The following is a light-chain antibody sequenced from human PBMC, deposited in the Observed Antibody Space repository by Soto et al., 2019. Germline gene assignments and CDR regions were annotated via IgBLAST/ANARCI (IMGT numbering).Light chain of an antibody. CDR1: QSVNSGY. Sequence: IVLTQSPGTLSLSPGERATLSCRASQSVNSGYLAWYQQKPGQAPRLLIYATSIRTTDFTDRFSGSGSGTDFARTIRGVELEVPAVYSFNGQRLESSKLHSLGQGTRVDTK. CDR3: NGQRLESSKLHS. CDR2: ATS. V-gene: IGKV3-20*01. J-gene: IGKJ2*01.